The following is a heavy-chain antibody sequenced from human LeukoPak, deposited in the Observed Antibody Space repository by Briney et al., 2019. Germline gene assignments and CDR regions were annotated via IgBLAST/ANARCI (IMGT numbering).Heavy chain of an antibody. J-gene: IGHJ6*02. V-gene: IGHV4-30-2*01. D-gene: IGHD5-18*01. Sequence: SQTLSLTCTVSGGSISSGGYYWSWIRQPPGKGLEWIGYIYHSGSTYYNPSLKSRVTISVDRSKNQFPLKLSSVTAADTAVYYCARDRLDTAMVTRYYYYGMDVWGQGTTVTVS. CDR1: GGSISSGGYY. CDR2: IYHSGST. CDR3: ARDRLDTAMVTRYYYYGMDV.